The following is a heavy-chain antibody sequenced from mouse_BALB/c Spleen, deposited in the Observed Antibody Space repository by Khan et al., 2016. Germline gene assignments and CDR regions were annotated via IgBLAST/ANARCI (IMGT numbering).Heavy chain of an antibody. CDR2: INTNTGEP. Sequence: QIQLVQSGPELKKPGETVKISCKASGYTFTNYGMNWVKQAPGKGLKWMGWINTNTGEPTYAEEFKGRFAFSLETSASTAYLQINNVKNEDTATYFWAKLTGTPWDYWGQGTTLTVSS. J-gene: IGHJ2*01. D-gene: IGHD4-1*01. CDR1: GYTFTNYG. V-gene: IGHV9-3*02. CDR3: AKLTGTPWDY.